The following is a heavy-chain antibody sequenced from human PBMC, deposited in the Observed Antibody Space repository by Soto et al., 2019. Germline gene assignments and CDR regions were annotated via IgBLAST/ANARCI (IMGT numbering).Heavy chain of an antibody. CDR3: GRGGGVDVVSPTRVVFDY. J-gene: IGHJ4*02. CDR1: GYTFTGYY. D-gene: IGHD5-12*01. V-gene: IGHV1-2*02. CDR2: INPSSGGT. Sequence: QVQLVQSGAEVKKPGASVKVSCKASGYTFTGYYIHWVRQAPGQGPEWMEWINPSSGGTDDTQKFQGRVTITRDTSITPAYSALGRLTADDTAMCYFGRGGGVDVVSPTRVVFDYWGQGTLPTASS.